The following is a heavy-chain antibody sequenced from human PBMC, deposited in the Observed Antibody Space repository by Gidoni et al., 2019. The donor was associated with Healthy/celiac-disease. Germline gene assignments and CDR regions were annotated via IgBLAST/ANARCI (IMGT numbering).Heavy chain of an antibody. D-gene: IGHD6-19*01. V-gene: IGHV3-30*18. CDR1: GFTFSSYG. Sequence: QVQLVESGGGVVQPGRSLRLSCAASGFTFSSYGMHWVRQAPGKGLEWVAVISYDGSNKYYADSVKGRFTISRDNSKNTLYLQMNSLRAEDTAVYYCAKGGIAVADVYYYYYYGMDVWGQGTTVTVSS. CDR3: AKGGIAVADVYYYYYYGMDV. CDR2: ISYDGSNK. J-gene: IGHJ6*02.